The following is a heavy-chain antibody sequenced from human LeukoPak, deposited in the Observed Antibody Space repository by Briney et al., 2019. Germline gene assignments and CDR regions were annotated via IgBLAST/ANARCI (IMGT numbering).Heavy chain of an antibody. CDR2: INHSGST. V-gene: IGHV4-34*01. CDR3: ARGDNTGYVY. J-gene: IGHJ4*02. CDR1: GGSFSGYY. D-gene: IGHD5-12*01. Sequence: SETLSLICAVYGGSFSGYYWSWIRQPPGKGLEWIGEINHSGSTHYNPSLKSRVTISVDTSKNQFSLKVSSVTAADTAVYYCARGDNTGYVYWGQGTLVTVSS.